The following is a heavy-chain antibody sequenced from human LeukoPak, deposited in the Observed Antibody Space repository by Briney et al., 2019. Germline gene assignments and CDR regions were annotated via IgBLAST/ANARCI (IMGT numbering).Heavy chain of an antibody. CDR3: ARAPSEIGGYYPEYFRH. CDR1: GFTFSSYW. V-gene: IGHV3-74*01. D-gene: IGHD3-22*01. CDR2: IKSDGST. Sequence: GGSLRLSCAASGFTFSSYWMHWVRQAPGKGLVWVSRIKSDGSTNYADSVKGRFTISRDNAKNTGSLQMNSLRAEDTGVYYCARAPSEIGGYYPEYFRHWGQGTLVTVSS. J-gene: IGHJ1*01.